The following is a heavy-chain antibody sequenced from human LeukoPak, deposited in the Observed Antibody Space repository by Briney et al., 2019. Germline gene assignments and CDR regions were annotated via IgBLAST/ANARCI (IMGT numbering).Heavy chain of an antibody. V-gene: IGHV1-8*01. CDR1: GYTFTSYD. Sequence: ASVKDSCKASGYTFTSYDINWVRQATGQGLEWMGWMNPNTGNTGYAQKFQGRVTMTRDTSISTAYMELSSLRSDDTAVYYCARKFLGSRGYYFDYWGQGTLVTVSS. CDR3: ARKFLGSRGYYFDY. CDR2: MNPNTGNT. D-gene: IGHD3-10*01. J-gene: IGHJ4*02.